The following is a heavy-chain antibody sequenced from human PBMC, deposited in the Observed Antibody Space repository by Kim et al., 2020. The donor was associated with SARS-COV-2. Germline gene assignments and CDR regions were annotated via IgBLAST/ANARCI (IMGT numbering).Heavy chain of an antibody. CDR2: ISSSSSSYI. CDR1: GFTFSSYS. D-gene: IGHD2-21*02. Sequence: GGSLRLSCAASGFTFSSYSMNWVRQAPGKGLEWVSSISSSSSSYIYYADSVKGRFTISRDNAKNSLYLQMNSLRAEDTAVYYCARDGPYCGGDCYSDYWGQGTLVTVSS. J-gene: IGHJ4*02. CDR3: ARDGPYCGGDCYSDY. V-gene: IGHV3-21*01.